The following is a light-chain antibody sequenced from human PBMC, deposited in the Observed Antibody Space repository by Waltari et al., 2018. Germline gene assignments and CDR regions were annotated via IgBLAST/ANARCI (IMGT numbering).Light chain of an antibody. CDR2: KAS. J-gene: IGKJ1*01. Sequence: DIQMTQSPSALSASVGDRLTITCRASQSISTWLAWYQQKPGKPPKLLIHKASSLNSGVPSRFSGRESGTEFPLTISSLQPDYVASYYCQQDSTYGTFGQGTKVEIK. CDR1: QSISTW. V-gene: IGKV1-5*03. CDR3: QQDSTYGT.